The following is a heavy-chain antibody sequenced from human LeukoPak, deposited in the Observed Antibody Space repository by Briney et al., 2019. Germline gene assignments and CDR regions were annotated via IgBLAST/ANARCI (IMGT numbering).Heavy chain of an antibody. J-gene: IGHJ4*02. D-gene: IGHD2-2*01. Sequence: SETLSLTCAVYGGSFSGYYWSWIRQPPGKGLEWIGEINHSGSTNYNPSLKSRVTISVDTSKNQFSLKLSSVTAADTAVYYCARGXNCXSTSCYYTPFDYWGQGTLVTVSS. V-gene: IGHV4-34*01. CDR1: GGSFSGYY. CDR2: INHSGST. CDR3: ARGXNCXSTSCYYTPFDY.